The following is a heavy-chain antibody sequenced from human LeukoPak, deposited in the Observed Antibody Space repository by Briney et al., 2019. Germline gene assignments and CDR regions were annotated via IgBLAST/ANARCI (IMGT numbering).Heavy chain of an antibody. V-gene: IGHV3-23*01. CDR3: AKIPRYYYDSSGYSPGNY. CDR1: GFTFSSYA. Sequence: GGSLRLSCAASGFTFSSYAMSWVRQAPGKGLEWVSAISGSGGSTYYADSVKGRFTISRDNSKNTLYLQMNSLRAEDTAVYYCAKIPRYYYDSSGYSPGNYWGQGTLVTVSS. J-gene: IGHJ4*02. CDR2: ISGSGGST. D-gene: IGHD3-22*01.